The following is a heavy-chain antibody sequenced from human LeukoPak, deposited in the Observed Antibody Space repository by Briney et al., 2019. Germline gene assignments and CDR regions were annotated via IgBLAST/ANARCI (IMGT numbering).Heavy chain of an antibody. CDR3: AKALSGSSYFTRAYYYYYMDV. D-gene: IGHD2-15*01. CDR2: ISYDGSNK. J-gene: IGHJ6*03. CDR1: GLTFSSYA. Sequence: PGGSLRLSCAASGLTFSSYAMHWVRQAPGKGLEWVAVISYDGSNKYYADSVKGRFTISRDNSKNTLYLQMNSLRAEDTAVYYCAKALSGSSYFTRAYYYYYMDVWGKGTTVTVSS. V-gene: IGHV3-30*04.